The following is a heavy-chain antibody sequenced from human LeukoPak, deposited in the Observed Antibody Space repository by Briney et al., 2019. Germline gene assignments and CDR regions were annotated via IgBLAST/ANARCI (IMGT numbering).Heavy chain of an antibody. J-gene: IGHJ4*02. CDR2: INRRGST. CDR1: GGSFSGYY. CDR3: ARRRDGYNCFDY. V-gene: IGHV4-34*01. D-gene: IGHD5-24*01. Sequence: PSETLSLTCAVYGGSFSGYYWSWIRQSPGKGLEWIGEINRRGSTNYNSSLKSRVTLSVDTSKSQFSLKLSSVTTADTAVYYCARRRDGYNCFDYWGQGILVTVSS.